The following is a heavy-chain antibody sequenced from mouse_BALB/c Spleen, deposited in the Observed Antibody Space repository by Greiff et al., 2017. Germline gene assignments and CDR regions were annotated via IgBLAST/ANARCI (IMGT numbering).Heavy chain of an antibody. J-gene: IGHJ2*01. CDR2: ISSGGST. Sequence: EVKLVESGGGLVKPGGSLKLSCAASGFTFSSYAMSWVRQTPEKRLEWVASISSGGSTYYPDSVKGRFTISRDNARNILYLQMSSLRSEDTAMYYCAREGDGNYGFDYWGQGTTLTVSS. CDR1: GFTFSSYA. D-gene: IGHD2-1*01. V-gene: IGHV5-6-5*01. CDR3: AREGDGNYGFDY.